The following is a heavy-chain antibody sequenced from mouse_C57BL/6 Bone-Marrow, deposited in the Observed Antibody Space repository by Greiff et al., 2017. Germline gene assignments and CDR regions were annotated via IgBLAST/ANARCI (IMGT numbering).Heavy chain of an antibody. Sequence: VKVVESGPELVKPGASVKLSCKASGYTFTSYDINWVKQRPGQGLEWIGWIYPRDGSTKYNEKFKGKATLTVDTSSSTAYMELHSLTSEDSAVYFCARPITTVVAHWYFDVWGTGTTVTVSS. CDR3: ARPITTVVAHWYFDV. J-gene: IGHJ1*03. CDR2: IYPRDGST. CDR1: GYTFTSYD. D-gene: IGHD1-1*01. V-gene: IGHV1-85*01.